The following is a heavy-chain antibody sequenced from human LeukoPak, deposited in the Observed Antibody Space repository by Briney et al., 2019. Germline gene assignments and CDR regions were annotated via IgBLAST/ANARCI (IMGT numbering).Heavy chain of an antibody. Sequence: GRSLRLSCVASGFTFNTYGIHWVRQAPGKGLGWVAGISSDGSNKDYADSVKGRFTISRDNSKNTLYLQMNSLRAEDTAVYYCAKAAYCTSTSCHFSGYAQRPLDSWGQGTLVTVSS. V-gene: IGHV3-30*18. J-gene: IGHJ4*02. CDR2: ISSDGSNK. CDR3: AKAAYCTSTSCHFSGYAQRPLDS. CDR1: GFTFNTYG. D-gene: IGHD2-2*01.